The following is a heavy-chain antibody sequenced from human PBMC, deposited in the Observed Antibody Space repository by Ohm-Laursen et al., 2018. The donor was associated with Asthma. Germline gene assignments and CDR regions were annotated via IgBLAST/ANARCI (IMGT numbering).Heavy chain of an antibody. CDR2: IYYSGLT. CDR1: GDSVSNGGYC. Sequence: SDTLSLTCSVSGDSVSNGGYCWSWIRQRPGKGLELIGCIYYSGLTYSNPSLRSRVIISVDTSKNQFSLNLTSVTAADTAVYYCARAHNSPGRHPFTPGYYDSSSYYFDYWGQGTLVTVSS. D-gene: IGHD3-22*01. CDR3: ARAHNSPGRHPFTPGYYDSSSYYFDY. J-gene: IGHJ4*02. V-gene: IGHV4-31*03.